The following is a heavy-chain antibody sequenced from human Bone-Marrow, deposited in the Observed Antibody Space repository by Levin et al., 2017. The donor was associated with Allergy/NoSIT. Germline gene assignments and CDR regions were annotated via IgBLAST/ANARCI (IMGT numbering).Heavy chain of an antibody. Sequence: PSETLSLTCAASGFTFSPYSMNWVRQAPGKGLEWISYITGSSSSIYYADSVKGRFTISRDNAKNSVYLQMSSLRAEDTAVYYCASSNGYLDYWGQGILVTVSS. V-gene: IGHV3-48*04. J-gene: IGHJ4*02. CDR1: GFTFSPYS. CDR3: ASSNGYLDY. CDR2: ITGSSSSI. D-gene: IGHD3-22*01.